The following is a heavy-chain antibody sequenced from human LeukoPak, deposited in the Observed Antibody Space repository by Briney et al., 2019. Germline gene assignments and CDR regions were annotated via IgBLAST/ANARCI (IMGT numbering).Heavy chain of an antibody. J-gene: IGHJ4*02. D-gene: IGHD4-17*01. Sequence: PGGSLRLSCAASGFTFSSYSMNWVRQAPGKGLEWVAVISYDGSNKYYADSVKGRFTISRDNSKNTLYLQMNSLRAEDTAVYYCAREGGPTVTTLDYWGQGTLVTVSS. CDR1: GFTFSSYS. V-gene: IGHV3-30*03. CDR2: ISYDGSNK. CDR3: AREGGPTVTTLDY.